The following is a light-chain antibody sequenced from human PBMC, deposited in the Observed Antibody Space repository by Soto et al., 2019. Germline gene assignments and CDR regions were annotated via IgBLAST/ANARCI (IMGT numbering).Light chain of an antibody. CDR1: QSLLHRNGYNY. V-gene: IGKV2-28*01. CDR2: LGS. J-gene: IGKJ1*01. CDR3: MEPLQTPWT. Sequence: DIVMTQSPLSLPVTPGESASISCRSSQSLLHRNGYNYLDWYLQKPGQSPQVLIYLGSNRASGVPDRFRGSGSGTDVTLKISRVEAEDVGVYYCMEPLQTPWTFGQGNKVEIK.